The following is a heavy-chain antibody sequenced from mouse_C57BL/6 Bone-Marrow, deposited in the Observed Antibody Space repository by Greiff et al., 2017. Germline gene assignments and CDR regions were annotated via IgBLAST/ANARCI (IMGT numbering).Heavy chain of an antibody. CDR2: IYTGDGDT. CDR3: AREYYGTDWYFDV. Sequence: QVQLQQSGPELVKPGASVKISCKASGYAFSSSWMNWVKQRPGKGLEWIGRIYTGDGDTNYNGKFKGKATLTADKSSSTAYMQLSSLTSEDSAVYFCAREYYGTDWYFDVWGTGTTVTVSS. V-gene: IGHV1-82*01. J-gene: IGHJ1*03. CDR1: GYAFSSSW. D-gene: IGHD1-1*01.